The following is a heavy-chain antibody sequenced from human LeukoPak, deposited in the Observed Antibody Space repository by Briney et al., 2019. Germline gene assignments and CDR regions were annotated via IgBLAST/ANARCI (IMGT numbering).Heavy chain of an antibody. CDR1: GYTFTSNY. CDR3: AREAGAFGY. V-gene: IGHV1-46*01. CDR2: INPSDGSR. D-gene: IGHD1-26*01. J-gene: IGHJ4*02. Sequence: ASVKVSCKTSGYTFTSNYMDWMRQAPGQGLEWMGVINPSDGSRTYAQKFQGRVTLTRDTSTTTVHMELSSLTSDDTAVYYCAREAGAFGYWGQGTLVTVSS.